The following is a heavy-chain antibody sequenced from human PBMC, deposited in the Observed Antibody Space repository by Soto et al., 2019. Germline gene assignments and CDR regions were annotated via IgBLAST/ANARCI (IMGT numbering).Heavy chain of an antibody. CDR3: AKDPDSSSWYWLDY. CDR1: GFTFSSYG. CDR2: ISYDGSNK. J-gene: IGHJ4*02. Sequence: GGSLRLSCAASGFTFSSYGMHWVRQAPGKGLEWVAVISYDGSNKYYADSVKGRFTISRDNSKNTLYLQMNSLRAEDTAVYYCAKDPDSSSWYWLDYWGQGTLVTVSS. V-gene: IGHV3-30*18. D-gene: IGHD6-13*01.